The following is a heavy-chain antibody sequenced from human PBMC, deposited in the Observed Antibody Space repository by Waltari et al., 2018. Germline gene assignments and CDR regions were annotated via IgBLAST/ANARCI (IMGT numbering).Heavy chain of an antibody. CDR1: GGSISSSSYY. CDR2: IYYSGST. D-gene: IGHD3-3*01. CDR3: ARAPYDFWSGYPYYFDY. V-gene: IGHV4-39*07. Sequence: QLQLQESGPGLVKPSETLSLTCTVSGGSISSSSYYWGWIRQPPGKGLEWIGRIYYSGSTYYNPSLKSRVTISVDTSKNQFSLKLSSVTAADTAVYYCARAPYDFWSGYPYYFDYWGQGTLVTVSS. J-gene: IGHJ4*02.